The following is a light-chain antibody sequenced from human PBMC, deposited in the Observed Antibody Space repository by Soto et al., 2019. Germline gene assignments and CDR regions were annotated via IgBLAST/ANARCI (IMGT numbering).Light chain of an antibody. CDR3: CSYAGSYTFV. V-gene: IGLV2-11*01. CDR1: NSDIGSYNY. Sequence: QSALTQPRSVSGSPGQSVTISCIGTNSDIGSYNYVSWYQQHPGKAPKVMIYDVNKRPSGVPDRFSGSKSANTASLTISGLQAEDEADYYCCSYAGSYTFVFGTGTKLTVL. J-gene: IGLJ1*01. CDR2: DVN.